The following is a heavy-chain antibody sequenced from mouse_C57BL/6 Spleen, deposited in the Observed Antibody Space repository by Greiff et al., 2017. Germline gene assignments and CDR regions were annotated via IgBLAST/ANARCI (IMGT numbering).Heavy chain of an antibody. CDR1: GYTFTSYW. D-gene: IGHD1-1*01. CDR3: ARWDYYGSSYFDY. Sequence: VQLQQPGAELVRPGSSVKLSCKASGYTFTSYWMDWVKQRPGQGLEWIGNIYPSDSETHYNQKFKDKATLTVDKSSSTAYMQLSSLTSEDSAVYYCARWDYYGSSYFDYWGQGTTLTVSS. J-gene: IGHJ2*01. CDR2: IYPSDSET. V-gene: IGHV1-61*01.